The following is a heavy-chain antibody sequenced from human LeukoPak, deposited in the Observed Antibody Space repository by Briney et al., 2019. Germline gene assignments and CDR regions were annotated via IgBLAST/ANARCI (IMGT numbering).Heavy chain of an antibody. V-gene: IGHV3-30*04. CDR3: AKDQCTRTSCDGYPGY. D-gene: IGHD2-2*01. Sequence: PGGSLRLSCAASGFTFSSYAMHWVRQAPGKGLEWVAVISYDGSNKYYADSVKGRFTISRDNSRNILYLQMNNLRPEDTAFYYCAKDQCTRTSCDGYPGYWGQGTLVTVSS. CDR1: GFTFSSYA. CDR2: ISYDGSNK. J-gene: IGHJ4*02.